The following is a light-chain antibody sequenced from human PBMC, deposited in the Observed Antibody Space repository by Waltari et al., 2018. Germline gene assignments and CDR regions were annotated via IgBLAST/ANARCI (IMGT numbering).Light chain of an antibody. CDR2: KAS. CDR3: KQYHSSSRT. J-gene: IGKJ1*01. Sequence: DIQMTQSPSTLSASVGDRVTITCRASQSIDSWLSWYKQKPGKAPNLLIYKASILHSGVQVRFSGRGTGTEFTLTIRSLQPDDFAAYYCKQYHSSSRTFGQGTNGEMK. CDR1: QSIDSW. V-gene: IGKV1-5*03.